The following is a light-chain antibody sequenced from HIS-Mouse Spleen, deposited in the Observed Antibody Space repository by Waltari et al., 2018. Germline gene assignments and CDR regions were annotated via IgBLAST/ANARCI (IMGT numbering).Light chain of an antibody. CDR2: DNS. CDR3: QSYDSSLSGSV. J-gene: IGLJ1*01. V-gene: IGLV1-40*01. Sequence: QSVLTQPPSVSGAPGQRVTISCTGSSSNIGAGYDVPWYQQLPGTAPKLPIYDNSHPPSGVPDRCSGSKSGTSASLAITGLQAEDEADYYCQSYDSSLSGSVFGSGSKVTVL. CDR1: SSNIGAGYD.